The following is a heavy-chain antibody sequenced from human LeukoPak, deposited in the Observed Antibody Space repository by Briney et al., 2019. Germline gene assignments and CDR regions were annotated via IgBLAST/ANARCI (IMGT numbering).Heavy chain of an antibody. CDR2: ISGSGGST. Sequence: GALRLSCAASGFTFSSYAMSWVRQAPGKGLEWVSAISGSGGSTYYAVSVKGRFTISRDNSKNTLYLQMNSLRAEDTAVYYCARDWDAFDIWGQGTMVTVSS. V-gene: IGHV3-23*01. CDR1: GFTFSSYA. J-gene: IGHJ3*02. CDR3: ARDWDAFDI.